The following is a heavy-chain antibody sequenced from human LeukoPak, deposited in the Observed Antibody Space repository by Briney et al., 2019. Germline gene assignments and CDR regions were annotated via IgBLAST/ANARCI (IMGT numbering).Heavy chain of an antibody. J-gene: IGHJ5*02. V-gene: IGHV4-59*01. Sequence: RPSETLSLTCTVPGGSISSYYWSWIRQPPGKGLEWIGYIYYSGSTNYNPSLKSRVTISVDTSKNQFSLKLSSVTAADTAVYYCARMNIVAEVAWFDPWGQGTLVTVSS. CDR2: IYYSGST. CDR3: ARMNIVAEVAWFDP. D-gene: IGHD2-15*01. CDR1: GGSISSYY.